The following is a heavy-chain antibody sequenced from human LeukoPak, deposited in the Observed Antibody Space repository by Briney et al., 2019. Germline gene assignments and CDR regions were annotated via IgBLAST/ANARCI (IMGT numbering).Heavy chain of an antibody. CDR1: GFTFSSYA. J-gene: IGHJ4*02. Sequence: GGSLRLSCAASGFTFSSYAMNWVRQAPGKGLEWVSAIRGTGGSTYYADSVKGRFTISRDNSKNTLYLQMNSLRAEDTAVYYCAKGVATIRRFDYWGQGTLVTVSS. CDR2: IRGTGGST. CDR3: AKGVATIRRFDY. V-gene: IGHV3-23*01. D-gene: IGHD5-24*01.